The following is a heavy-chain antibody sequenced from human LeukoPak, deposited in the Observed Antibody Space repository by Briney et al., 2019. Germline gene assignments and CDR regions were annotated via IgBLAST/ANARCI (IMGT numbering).Heavy chain of an antibody. J-gene: IGHJ4*02. CDR1: GFTVSSNY. CDR2: IYSGGST. Sequence: GGSLRLSCAASGFTVSSNYMSWVRQAPGKGLEWVSVIYSGGSTYYADSVKGRFTISRDNSKNTLYLQMNSLRAEDMAVYYCASLGTYYYDSSGYLIDYWGQGTLVTVSS. V-gene: IGHV3-53*01. CDR3: ASLGTYYYDSSGYLIDY. D-gene: IGHD3-22*01.